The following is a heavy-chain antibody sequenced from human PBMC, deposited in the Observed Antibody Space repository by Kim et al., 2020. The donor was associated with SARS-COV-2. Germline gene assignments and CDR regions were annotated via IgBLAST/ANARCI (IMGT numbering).Heavy chain of an antibody. CDR2: IYYSGST. CDR3: ARDPRENPVPLGYYYSCGRDV. V-gene: IGHV4-31*03. D-gene: IGHD1-26*01. J-gene: IGHJ6*02. Sequence: SETLSLTCTVSGGSISSGGYYWSWIRQHPGKGLEWIGYIYYSGSTYYNPSLKSRVTISVDTSKNQFSLKLSSVTAADAAVYYCARDPRENPVPLGYYYSCGRDVWGQGTTATVSS. CDR1: GGSISSGGYY.